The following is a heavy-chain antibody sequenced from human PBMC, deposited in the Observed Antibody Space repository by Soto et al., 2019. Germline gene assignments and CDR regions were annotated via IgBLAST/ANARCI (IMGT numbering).Heavy chain of an antibody. CDR2: IKEDGTEI. D-gene: IGHD3-10*01. Sequence: EVQLVESGGGLVQPGGSLRLSCVASGFTFSSHWMNWVRQVPGTGLEWVANIKEDGTEINYVDSVKGRFAISRDNAKNSLYLQMNSLRVDDTAVYHCVRSSGWTGDYWGQGILVTVSS. J-gene: IGHJ4*02. CDR3: VRSSGWTGDY. V-gene: IGHV3-7*04. CDR1: GFTFSSHW.